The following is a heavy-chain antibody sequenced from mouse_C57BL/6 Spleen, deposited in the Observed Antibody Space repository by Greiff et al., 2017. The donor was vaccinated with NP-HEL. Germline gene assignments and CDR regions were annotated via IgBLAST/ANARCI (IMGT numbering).Heavy chain of an antibody. V-gene: IGHV1-80*01. CDR2: IYPGDGDT. CDR3: ARSGGYYAMDY. Sequence: VQLQESGAELVKPGASVKISCKASGYAFSSYWMNWVKQRPGKGLEWIGQIYPGDGDTNYNGKFKGKATLTADKSSSTAYMQLSSLTSEDSAVYFCARSGGYYAMDYWGQGTSVTVSS. CDR1: GYAFSSYW. J-gene: IGHJ4*01. D-gene: IGHD1-1*02.